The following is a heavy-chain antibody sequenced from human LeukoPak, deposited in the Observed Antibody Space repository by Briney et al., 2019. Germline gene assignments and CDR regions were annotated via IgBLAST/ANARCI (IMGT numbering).Heavy chain of an antibody. CDR3: ARDLTTVTTFPYYYYYYYMDV. D-gene: IGHD4-17*01. Sequence: GASVKVSCKASGYTFTSYGISWVRQAPGQGLEWMGWISAYNGNTNYAQKLQGRVTMTTDTSTSTAYMELRSLRSDDTAVYYCARDLTTVTTFPYYYYYYYMDVWGKGTTVTISS. CDR1: GYTFTSYG. V-gene: IGHV1-18*01. J-gene: IGHJ6*03. CDR2: ISAYNGNT.